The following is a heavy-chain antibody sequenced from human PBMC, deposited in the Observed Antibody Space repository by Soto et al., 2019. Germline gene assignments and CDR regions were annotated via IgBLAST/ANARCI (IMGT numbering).Heavy chain of an antibody. CDR3: ARAESANWNDTPWFDP. CDR1: GFTFSSYS. J-gene: IGHJ5*02. Sequence: GGSLRLSCAASGFTFSSYSMNWVRQAPGKGLEWVSSISSSSSYIYYADSVKGRFTISRDNAKNSLYLQMNSLRAEDTAVYYCARAESANWNDTPWFDPWGQGTLVTVSS. D-gene: IGHD1-1*01. V-gene: IGHV3-21*01. CDR2: ISSSSSYI.